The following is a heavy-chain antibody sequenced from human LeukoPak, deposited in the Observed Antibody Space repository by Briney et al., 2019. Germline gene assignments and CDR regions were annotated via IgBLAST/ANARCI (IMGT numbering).Heavy chain of an antibody. V-gene: IGHV3-21*01. CDR2: ISSYNDYI. D-gene: IGHD2-8*01. Sequence: GGSLRLSCAASGFTFRGYSVNWVRQAPGKGLEWVSSISSYNDYIYYADSVKGRFTISRDNAKNSLYLEMNSLRAEDTAVHYCARDGGYCTKGVCYLDYWGQGTLVTVSS. J-gene: IGHJ4*02. CDR1: GFTFRGYS. CDR3: ARDGGYCTKGVCYLDY.